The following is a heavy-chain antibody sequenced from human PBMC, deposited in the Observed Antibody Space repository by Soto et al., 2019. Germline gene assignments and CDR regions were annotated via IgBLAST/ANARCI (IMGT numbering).Heavy chain of an antibody. CDR1: GFTFTESA. V-gene: IGHV3-73*01. Sequence: GGSLRLSCAASGFTFTESAMHWVRQAPGKGLEWIGRIRSKINNYATAYAASVEGRFTISRDDSKNTAYLQMNSLKTEDTAVYFCTRHAIDYWGQGTLVTVSS. CDR2: IRSKINNYAT. CDR3: TRHAIDY. J-gene: IGHJ4*02.